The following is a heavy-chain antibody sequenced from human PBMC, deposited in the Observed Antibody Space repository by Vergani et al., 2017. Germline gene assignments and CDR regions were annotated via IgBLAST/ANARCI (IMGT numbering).Heavy chain of an antibody. CDR2: IHTGGST. J-gene: IGHJ4*02. CDR3: ARSRPYCTSGSCPAI. Sequence: QVKLQESGPGLLKPSQTLSLTCTVSGESIRSGSHYWSWIRQPAGKGPDWIGHIHTGGSTDRNPSFKIRVSISVDTSKCQFSLKLNSVTVADTAVYYCARSRPYCTSGSCPAIWGQGTLVTVSS. CDR1: GESIRSGSHY. V-gene: IGHV4-61*02. D-gene: IGHD2-15*01.